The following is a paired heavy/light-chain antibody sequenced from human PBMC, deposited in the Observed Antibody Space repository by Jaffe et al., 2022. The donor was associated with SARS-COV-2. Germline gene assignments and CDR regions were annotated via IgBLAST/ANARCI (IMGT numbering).Heavy chain of an antibody. CDR2: IYYSGTT. Sequence: QLQLQESGPGLVKPSETLSLTCTVSGGSISSSSYYWGWVRQPPGKGLEWIGSIYYSGTTYYNPSLKSRVTISVDTSKNQFSLKVDSVTAADTAMYYCARQFLRNSRSQLSFFDPWGQGTLVTVSS. J-gene: IGHJ5*02. V-gene: IGHV4-39*01. D-gene: IGHD2-15*01. CDR3: ARQFLRNSRSQLSFFDP. CDR1: GGSISSSSYY.
Light chain of an antibody. Sequence: EIVLTQSPGTLSLSPGERATLSCRASQSVSSSYLAWYQQKPGQAPRLLIYDASSRATGIPDRFSGSGSGTDFTLTISRLEPEDFAVYYCQQYGSSPCTFGQGTKLEIK. V-gene: IGKV3-20*01. J-gene: IGKJ2*02. CDR3: QQYGSSPCT. CDR2: DAS. CDR1: QSVSSSY.